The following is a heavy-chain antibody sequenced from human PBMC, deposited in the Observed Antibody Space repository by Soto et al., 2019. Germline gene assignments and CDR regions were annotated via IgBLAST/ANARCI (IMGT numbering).Heavy chain of an antibody. J-gene: IGHJ6*02. CDR3: ARDSLGAYYYDSSGYYPPWSHYYYYYGMDV. Sequence: LSLTCTVSGGSISSGGYYWSWIRQHPGKGLEWIGYIYYSGSTYYNPSLKSRVTISVDASKNQFSLKLSSVTAADTAVYYCARDSLGAYYYDSSGYYPPWSHYYYYYGMDVWGQGTTVTVSS. D-gene: IGHD3-22*01. V-gene: IGHV4-31*03. CDR2: IYYSGST. CDR1: GGSISSGGYY.